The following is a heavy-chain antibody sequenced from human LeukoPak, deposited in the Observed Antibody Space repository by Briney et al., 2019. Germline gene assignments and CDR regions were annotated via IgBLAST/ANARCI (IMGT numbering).Heavy chain of an antibody. CDR1: GYTFTGYY. J-gene: IGHJ5*02. V-gene: IGHV1-2*02. Sequence: GASVKVSCKTSGYTFTGYYIHWVRQAPGHGLEWMGWIDPNSGGTNYAQKFQGRVTMTRDTSISTAYMELSRLTSADTAVYRCATPSSSSWYGFDPWGQGTLVTVSS. CDR3: ATPSSSSWYGFDP. CDR2: IDPNSGGT. D-gene: IGHD6-13*01.